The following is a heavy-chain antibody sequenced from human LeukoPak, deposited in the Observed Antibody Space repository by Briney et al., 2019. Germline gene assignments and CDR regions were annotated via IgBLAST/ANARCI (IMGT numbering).Heavy chain of an antibody. CDR1: GFTFDDYA. CDR2: ISWNSGNM. Sequence: PGGSLRLSCAASGFTFDDYAMHWVRQAPGKGLEWVSGISWNSGNMGYADSVKGRFTISRDNVKTSLYLQMNSLKPEDTALYYSAKGLLTGDDYWGQGTLVTVSS. CDR3: AKGLLTGDDY. D-gene: IGHD1-26*01. V-gene: IGHV3-9*01. J-gene: IGHJ4*02.